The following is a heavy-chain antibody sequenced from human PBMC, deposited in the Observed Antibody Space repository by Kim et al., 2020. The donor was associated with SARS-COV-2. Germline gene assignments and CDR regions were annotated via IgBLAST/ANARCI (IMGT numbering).Heavy chain of an antibody. CDR2: IYYSGST. D-gene: IGHD6-19*01. V-gene: IGHV4-61*01. CDR3: ARSELGIAVAGTPAEYFQH. CDR1: GGSVSSGSYY. Sequence: SETLSLTCTVSGGSVSSGSYYWSWIRQPPGKGLEWIGYIYYSGSTNYNPSLKSRVTISVDTSKNQFSLKLSSVTAADTAVYYCARSELGIAVAGTPAEYFQHWGQGTLVTVSS. J-gene: IGHJ1*01.